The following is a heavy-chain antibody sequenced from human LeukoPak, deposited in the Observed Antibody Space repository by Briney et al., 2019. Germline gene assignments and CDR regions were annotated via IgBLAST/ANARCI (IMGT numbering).Heavy chain of an antibody. CDR1: GFTFSSYA. CDR2: ISGSGGST. Sequence: GGSLRLSCAASGFTFSSYAMSWVRQAPGKGLEWVSAISGSGGSTYYADSVKGRFTISRDNAKNSLYLQMNSLRAEDTAVYYCARGYCSSTSCYTDFDYFDYWGQGTLVTVSS. CDR3: ARGYCSSTSCYTDFDYFDY. D-gene: IGHD2-2*02. J-gene: IGHJ4*02. V-gene: IGHV3-23*01.